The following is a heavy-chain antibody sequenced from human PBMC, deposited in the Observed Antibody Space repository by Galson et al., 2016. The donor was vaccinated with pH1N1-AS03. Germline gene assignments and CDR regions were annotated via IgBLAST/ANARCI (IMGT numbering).Heavy chain of an antibody. Sequence: LSLTCTVSGGSVTSDTYYWTWIRQPPGKGLEWIGYIYYTESTNYNPSLKSRVTISIDTSKNRFSLKQSSVSAADTAVYYCARERYTSGNGRYLFDYWGQGILVTVSS. J-gene: IGHJ4*02. CDR1: GGSVTSDTYY. CDR3: ARERYTSGNGRYLFDY. CDR2: IYYTEST. D-gene: IGHD1-26*01. V-gene: IGHV4-61*01.